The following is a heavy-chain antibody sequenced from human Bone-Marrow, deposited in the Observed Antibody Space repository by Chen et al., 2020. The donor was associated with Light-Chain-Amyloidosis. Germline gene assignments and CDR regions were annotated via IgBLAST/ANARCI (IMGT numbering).Heavy chain of an antibody. J-gene: IGHJ4*02. V-gene: IGHV3-53*01. CDR2: IYSGGST. D-gene: IGHD5-12*01. CDR1: GCTVSSTY. CDR3: ARNGLGTYSGYPEDY. Sequence: EVQLVESGGGLIQPGGSLRLSCAASGCTVSSTYMSWVRQAPGKGLEWVSVIYSGGSTYYADSVKGRFTSSRDNSKNTLYLQMNSLRAEDTAVYYCARNGLGTYSGYPEDYWGQGTLVTVSS.